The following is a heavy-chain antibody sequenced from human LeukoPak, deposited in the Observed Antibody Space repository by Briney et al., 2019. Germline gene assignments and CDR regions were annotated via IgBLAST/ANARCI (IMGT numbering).Heavy chain of an antibody. Sequence: SETLSLTCAVYGGSFSGYYWSWIRQPPGKGLEWIGEINHSGSTNYNPSLKSRVTISVDTSKNQFSLKLSSVTAADTAVYYCAGRSTTTMIAYWGQGTLVTVSS. CDR2: INHSGST. CDR1: GGSFSGYY. D-gene: IGHD3-22*01. V-gene: IGHV4-34*01. CDR3: AGRSTTTMIAY. J-gene: IGHJ4*02.